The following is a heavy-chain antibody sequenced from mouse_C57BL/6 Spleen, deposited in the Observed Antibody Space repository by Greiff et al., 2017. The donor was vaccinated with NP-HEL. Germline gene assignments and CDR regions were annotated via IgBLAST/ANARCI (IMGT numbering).Heavy chain of an antibody. J-gene: IGHJ1*03. D-gene: IGHD1-1*01. CDR3: ENYYGSSLWYFDV. CDR2: ISSGSSTI. Sequence: DVMLVESGGGLVKPGGSLKLSCAASGFTFSDYGMHWVRQAPEKGLEWVAYISSGSSTIYYADTVKGRFTISRDNAKNTLFLQMTSLRSEDTAMYYCENYYGSSLWYFDVWGTGTTVTVSS. V-gene: IGHV5-17*01. CDR1: GFTFSDYG.